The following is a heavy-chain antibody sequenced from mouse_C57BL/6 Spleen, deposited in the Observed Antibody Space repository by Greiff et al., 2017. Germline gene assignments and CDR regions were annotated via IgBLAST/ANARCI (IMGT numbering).Heavy chain of an antibody. J-gene: IGHJ1*03. CDR2: IDPSDSET. Sequence: QVQLQQPGAELVRPGSSVKLSCKASGYTFTSYWMHWVKQRPIQGLEWIGNIDPSDSETHYNQKFKDKATFTVDKSSSTSYMPLSSLTSEDSAVYYCARLGEEDEYGGYFDVWGTGTTVTVSS. CDR3: ARLGEEDEYGGYFDV. D-gene: IGHD1-2*01. V-gene: IGHV1-52*01. CDR1: GYTFTSYW.